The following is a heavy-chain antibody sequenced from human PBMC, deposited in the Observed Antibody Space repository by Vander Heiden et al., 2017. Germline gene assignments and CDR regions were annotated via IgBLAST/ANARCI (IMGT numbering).Heavy chain of an antibody. J-gene: IGHJ4*02. Sequence: QLQLQESGPGLVKPSETLSLTCTVSGGSISSSSYYWGWIRQPPGKGLEWIGSIYYSGSTYYNPSLKSRVTISVDTSKNQFSLKLSSVTAADTAVYYCASHVGSHNPGYWGQGTLVTVSS. D-gene: IGHD1-26*01. CDR3: ASHVGSHNPGY. CDR2: IYYSGST. CDR1: GGSISSSSYY. V-gene: IGHV4-39*01.